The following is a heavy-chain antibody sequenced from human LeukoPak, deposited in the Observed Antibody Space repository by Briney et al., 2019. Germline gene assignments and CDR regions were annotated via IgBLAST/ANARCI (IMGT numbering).Heavy chain of an antibody. CDR3: ARRTSTHSGYFDY. CDR2: ISGSGSST. CDR1: GFTFTNYA. Sequence: QPGGSLRLSCATSGFTFTNYAMTWVRQAPGKGLEWVSAISGSGSSTYDADSVKGRFTISRGNTKNTLFLQMNSLRAEDTAVYYCARRTSTHSGYFDYWGQGTLVTVSS. D-gene: IGHD3-22*01. V-gene: IGHV3-23*01. J-gene: IGHJ4*02.